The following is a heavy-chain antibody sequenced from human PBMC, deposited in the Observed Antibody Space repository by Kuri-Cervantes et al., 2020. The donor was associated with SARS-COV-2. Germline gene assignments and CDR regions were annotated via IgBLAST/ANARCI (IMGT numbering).Heavy chain of an antibody. CDR2: IYYSGST. Sequence: SETLSLTCTVSGGSVSSGSYYWSWIRQPPGKGLEWIGYIYYSGSTNYNPSLKSRVTISVDTSKNQFSLKLSSVTAADTAVYYCARDPEREPSLSGHYYYGLDVWGQGTTVTVSS. V-gene: IGHV4-61*01. J-gene: IGHJ6*02. CDR1: GGSVSSGSYY. D-gene: IGHD1-26*01. CDR3: ARDPEREPSLSGHYYYGLDV.